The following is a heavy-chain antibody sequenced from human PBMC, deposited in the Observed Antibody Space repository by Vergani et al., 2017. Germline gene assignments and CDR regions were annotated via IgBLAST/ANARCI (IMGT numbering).Heavy chain of an antibody. D-gene: IGHD5-18*01. CDR3: ARVGIQLWLNDY. J-gene: IGHJ4*02. Sequence: QMQLQESGPGLVKASETLSLTCTVSGDSIISRSYYWGWIRQPPGKGLEWIGSIYHSGSTYYNPSLKSRVTISVDTSKNQFSLKLSSVTAADTAVYYCARVGIQLWLNDYWGQGTLVTVSS. CDR2: IYHSGST. CDR1: GDSIISRSYY. V-gene: IGHV4-39*07.